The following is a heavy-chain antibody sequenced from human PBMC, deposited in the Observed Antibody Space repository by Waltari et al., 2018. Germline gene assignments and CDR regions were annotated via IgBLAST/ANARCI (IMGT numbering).Heavy chain of an antibody. Sequence: QVQLVQPGAEVKKPGSLVKVSCKAYGGTFSSYAISWVRKAPVHGVELIGWIYPIFATANYGQKFQGRVTITADRSTCPAYIGLSNLASEDTAVYYCAGERDDYVDYWGQGTLVTVSS. CDR2: IYPIFATA. CDR1: GGTFSSYA. V-gene: IGHV1-69*12. CDR3: AGERDDYVDY. J-gene: IGHJ4*02.